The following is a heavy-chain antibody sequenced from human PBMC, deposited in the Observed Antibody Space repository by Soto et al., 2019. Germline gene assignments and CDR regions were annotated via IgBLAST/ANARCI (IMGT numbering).Heavy chain of an antibody. J-gene: IGHJ4*02. CDR3: AKEGFDY. CDR1: GFTFSSYG. Sequence: QVQLVESGGGVVQPGRSLRLSCAASGFTFSSYGMHWVRQAPGKGLEWVAVISYDGSNKYYADSVKGRFTISRDNSKNTLYLQMNGLRAEDTAVYYCAKEGFDYWGQGTLVTVSS. CDR2: ISYDGSNK. V-gene: IGHV3-30*18.